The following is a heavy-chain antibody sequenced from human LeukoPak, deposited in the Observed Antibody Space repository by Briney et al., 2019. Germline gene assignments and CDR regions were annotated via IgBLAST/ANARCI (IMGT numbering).Heavy chain of an antibody. Sequence: GASVKVSCKASGGTFSSYAISWVRQAPGQGLEWMGGIIPIFGTANYAQKFQGRVTITADESTSTAYMELSSLRSEDTAVYYCARPYVDTRPNDAFDIWGQGTMVTVSS. J-gene: IGHJ3*02. D-gene: IGHD5-18*01. CDR2: IIPIFGTA. V-gene: IGHV1-69*13. CDR1: GGTFSSYA. CDR3: ARPYVDTRPNDAFDI.